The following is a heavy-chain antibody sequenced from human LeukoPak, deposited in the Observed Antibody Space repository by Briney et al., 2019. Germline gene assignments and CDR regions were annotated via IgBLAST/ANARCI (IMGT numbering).Heavy chain of an antibody. CDR2: IKQDGSEK. J-gene: IGHJ4*02. V-gene: IGHV3-7*03. CDR1: GFTFTKFW. CDR3: ARDRYYYDSSGYLFDY. D-gene: IGHD3-22*01. Sequence: PGESLRLSCEASGFTFTKFWMSWVRQAPGKGLEWVANIKQDGSEKYYVDSVKGRFTISRDNAKNSLYLQMNSLRAADTAVYYCARDRYYYDSSGYLFDYWGQGTLVTVSS.